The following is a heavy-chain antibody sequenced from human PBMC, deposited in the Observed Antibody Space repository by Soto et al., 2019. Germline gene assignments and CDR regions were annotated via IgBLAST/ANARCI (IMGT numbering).Heavy chain of an antibody. J-gene: IGHJ4*02. CDR1: GFTFTRYS. CDR3: ARESEDLTSNFDY. V-gene: IGHV3-21*06. Sequence: PXGSLRLSCAASGFTFTRYSMNWVRQAPGKGLEWVSSISSTTNYIYYGDSMKGRFTISRDNAKNSLYLEMNSLRAEDTAVYYCARESEDLTSNFDYWGQGTLVTVS. CDR2: ISSTTNYI.